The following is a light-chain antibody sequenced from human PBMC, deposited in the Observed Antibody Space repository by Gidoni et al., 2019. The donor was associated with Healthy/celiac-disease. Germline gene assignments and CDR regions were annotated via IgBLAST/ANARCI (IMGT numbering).Light chain of an antibody. CDR3: SSYTSSSTLI. CDR1: SSDVAGYNY. V-gene: IGLV2-14*01. CDR2: EVT. Sequence: QSALTQPASVSGSPGQSIIISCTGTSSDVAGYNYVSWYQQHPAKAPKLMIYEVTNRPSGVSHRFSGSKSGNTASLTISGLQAEDEADYYCSSYTSSSTLIFGTGTKVTVL. J-gene: IGLJ1*01.